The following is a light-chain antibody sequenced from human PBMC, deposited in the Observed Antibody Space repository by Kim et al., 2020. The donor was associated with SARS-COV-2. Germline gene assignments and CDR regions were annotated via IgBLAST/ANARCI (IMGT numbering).Light chain of an antibody. Sequence: PGERVTLSCSASQSIANTVAWYQQQRGQPPRLLIYAASTRATCIPARFSGSGSGTDFTLTISSLQSEDFAVYYCQQYNKIPPRLTFGGGTKVDIK. CDR1: QSIANT. CDR2: AAS. CDR3: QQYNKIPPRLT. V-gene: IGKV3-15*01. J-gene: IGKJ4*01.